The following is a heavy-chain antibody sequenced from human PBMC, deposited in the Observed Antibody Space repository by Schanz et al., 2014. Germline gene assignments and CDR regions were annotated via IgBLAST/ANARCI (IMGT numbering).Heavy chain of an antibody. V-gene: IGHV4-4*02. CDR3: ARGDISGYNGGLMDT. CDR1: GFTFSSYG. D-gene: IGHD5-12*01. CDR2: IYHSGRT. Sequence: VQLLESGGTVVQPGGSLRVSCAASGFTFSSYGMHWVRQPPGKGLEWIGEIYHSGRTNYDPSLKSRVTISMDNSNKQLSLKVSSVTAADTAIYYCARGDISGYNGGLMDTWGQGTLVTVSS. J-gene: IGHJ5*02.